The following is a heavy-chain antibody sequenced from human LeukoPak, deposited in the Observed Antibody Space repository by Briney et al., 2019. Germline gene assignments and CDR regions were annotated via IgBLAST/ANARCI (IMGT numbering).Heavy chain of an antibody. V-gene: IGHV3-9*03. Sequence: GGSLRLSCAASGFTFDDYAMHWVRQAPGKGLEWVSGISWNSGSIGYADSVKGRFTISRDNAKNSLYLQMNSLRAEDMALYYCAKGTGVTYYYYMDVWGKGTTVTVSS. D-gene: IGHD2-8*01. J-gene: IGHJ6*03. CDR2: ISWNSGSI. CDR3: AKGTGVTYYYYMDV. CDR1: GFTFDDYA.